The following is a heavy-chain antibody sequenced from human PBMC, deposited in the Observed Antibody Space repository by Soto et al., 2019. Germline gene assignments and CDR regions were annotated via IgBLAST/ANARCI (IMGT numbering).Heavy chain of an antibody. Sequence: QVQLQQWGAGLLKPSETLSLTCAVYGGSFSGYYWSWIRQPPGKGLEWIGEINHSGSTNYNPSLKSRVTISVDTSKNQFSLKLSSVTAADTAVYYCASPLGVRGGSWGQGTLVTVSS. CDR2: INHSGST. D-gene: IGHD3-10*01. V-gene: IGHV4-34*01. J-gene: IGHJ4*02. CDR1: GGSFSGYY. CDR3: ASPLGVRGGS.